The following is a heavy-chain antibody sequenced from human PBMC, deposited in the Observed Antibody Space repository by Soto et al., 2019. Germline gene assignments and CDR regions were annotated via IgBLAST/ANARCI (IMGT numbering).Heavy chain of an antibody. J-gene: IGHJ3*02. Sequence: SETLSLTCAVYGGSFSGYYLSWSRQPPGKGLEWIVEINHSGSTNYNPSLKSRVTVSVDTSKNQFSLKLSSVTAADTAVYHCAVAASHDAFDICGQGTMVTVSS. CDR3: AVAASHDAFDI. CDR1: GGSFSGYY. CDR2: INHSGST. V-gene: IGHV4-34*01. D-gene: IGHD2-15*01.